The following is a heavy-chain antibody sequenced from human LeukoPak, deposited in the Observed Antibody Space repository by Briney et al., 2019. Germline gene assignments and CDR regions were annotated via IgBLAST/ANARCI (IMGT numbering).Heavy chain of an antibody. Sequence: SETLSLTRAVYGGSFSGYYWSWIRQPPGKGLEWIGEINHSGSTNYNPSLKSRVTISVDTSKDQFSLKLSSVTAADTAVYYCAGRLVGATIDYWGQGTLVTVSS. J-gene: IGHJ4*02. D-gene: IGHD1-26*01. CDR2: INHSGST. V-gene: IGHV4-34*01. CDR3: AGRLVGATIDY. CDR1: GGSFSGYY.